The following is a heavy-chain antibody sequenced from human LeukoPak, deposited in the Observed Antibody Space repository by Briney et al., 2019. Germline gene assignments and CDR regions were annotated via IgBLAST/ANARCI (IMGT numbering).Heavy chain of an antibody. D-gene: IGHD3-16*01. J-gene: IGHJ4*02. CDR2: ISGSGGNT. Sequence: PGGSLRLSCAASGFTFSNYAMSWVRLAPGKGLEWVSTISGSGGNTYYADSVKGRFTISRANSKNTLYLQMNSLRAEDTAIYYCAKDVWGDLGDLLYFDYWGQGTLVTVSS. CDR1: GFTFSNYA. V-gene: IGHV3-23*01. CDR3: AKDVWGDLGDLLYFDY.